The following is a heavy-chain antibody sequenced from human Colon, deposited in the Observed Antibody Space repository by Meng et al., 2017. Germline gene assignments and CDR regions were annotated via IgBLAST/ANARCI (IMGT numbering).Heavy chain of an antibody. V-gene: IGHV3-7*01. CDR1: RFTFSVNW. CDR2: IKEDGTEK. CDR3: VRVRPGSCDY. J-gene: IGHJ4*02. D-gene: IGHD1-26*01. Sequence: GALRLSCVASRFTFSVNWMGWVRQAPRKGLEWVAIIKEDGTEKYYVDSVKGRFTISRDNAKKSLYLQMNSLRVEDSAAYYCVRVRPGSCDYWGQGTLVTVSS.